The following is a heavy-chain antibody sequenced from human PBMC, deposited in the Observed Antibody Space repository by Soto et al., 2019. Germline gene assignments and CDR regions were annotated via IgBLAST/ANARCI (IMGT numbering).Heavy chain of an antibody. J-gene: IGHJ4*02. V-gene: IGHV4-31*03. CDR1: GDSMATGGHY. D-gene: IGHD3-16*01. CDR2: VYYSGAT. Sequence: SETLSLTCTVSGDSMATGGHYYNWIRQVPGKGLEWIGYVYYSGATHYTPSLRARATISRDTSKNQLSLRLISVTAADTAFYYCARDKDLQPTVWGFWGQGIQVTVSS. CDR3: ARDKDLQPTVWGF.